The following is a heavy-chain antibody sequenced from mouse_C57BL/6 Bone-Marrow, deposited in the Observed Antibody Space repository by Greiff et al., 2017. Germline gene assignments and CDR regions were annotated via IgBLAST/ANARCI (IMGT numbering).Heavy chain of an antibody. Sequence: VQLQQPGAELVKPGASVKLSCKASGYTFTSYWMHWVKQRPGRGLEWLGRIDPNSGGTKYNEKFKSKATLTVDKPSSTAYMQLSSLTSEDSAVYYCARSKLRRAMDYWGQGTSVTVSS. CDR2: IDPNSGGT. CDR3: ARSKLRRAMDY. D-gene: IGHD1-2*01. V-gene: IGHV1-72*01. J-gene: IGHJ4*01. CDR1: GYTFTSYW.